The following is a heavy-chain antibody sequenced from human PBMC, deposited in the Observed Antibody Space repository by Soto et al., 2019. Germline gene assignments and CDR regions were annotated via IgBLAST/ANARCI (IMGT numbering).Heavy chain of an antibody. Sequence: QVQLVQSGAEVKKPGASVKVSCKASGYNFNNYGVTWVRQAPGQGLEWMAWIGVYNGNTKYPQKVQGRVTVTADTSTSTADMELRSLTSDDTAIYYCARDIAGGEDIWGQGTMVTVSS. J-gene: IGHJ3*02. V-gene: IGHV1-18*01. CDR1: GYNFNNYG. CDR3: ARDIAGGEDI. D-gene: IGHD2-15*01. CDR2: IGVYNGNT.